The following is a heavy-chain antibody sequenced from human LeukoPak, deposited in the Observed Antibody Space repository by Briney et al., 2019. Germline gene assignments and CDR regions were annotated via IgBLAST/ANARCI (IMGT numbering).Heavy chain of an antibody. D-gene: IGHD2-15*01. Sequence: AGGSLRLSCAAYGFNLNSYWMGWVRQARGKGLEWGENIKQDGSEQYYVEWVKGRFTISPDNTHNSLYLQINSLRAGDTAVYYCARGSQCSGASCYNAYDNWGQGTLVTLSS. V-gene: IGHV3-7*01. CDR2: IKQDGSEQ. CDR1: GFNLNSYW. J-gene: IGHJ4*02. CDR3: ARGSQCSGASCYNAYDN.